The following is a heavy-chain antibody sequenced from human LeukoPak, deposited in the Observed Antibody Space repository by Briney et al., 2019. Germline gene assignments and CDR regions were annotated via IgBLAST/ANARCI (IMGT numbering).Heavy chain of an antibody. D-gene: IGHD6-6*01. CDR3: AKEWYSSSSPFDY. J-gene: IGHJ4*02. CDR1: GFTFSSYA. CDR2: ISYDGSNK. Sequence: GGSLRLSCAASGFTFSSYAMHWVRQAPGKGLEWVAVISYDGSNKYYADSVKGRFTISRDNSKNTLYLQMNSLRAEDTAVYYCAKEWYSSSSPFDYWGQGTLVTVST. V-gene: IGHV3-30-3*01.